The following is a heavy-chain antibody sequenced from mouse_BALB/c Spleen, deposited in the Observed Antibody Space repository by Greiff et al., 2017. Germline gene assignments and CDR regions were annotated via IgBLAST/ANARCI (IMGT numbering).Heavy chain of an antibody. CDR3: ARYEGGYYFDY. V-gene: IGHV5-17*02. D-gene: IGHD1-2*01. CDR1: GFTFSSFG. Sequence: EVKLMESGGGLVQPGGSRKLSCAASGFTFSSFGMHWVRQAPAKGLEWVAYISSGSSTIYYADTVKGRFTISRDNPKNTLFLQMTSLRSEDTAMYYCARYEGGYYFDYWGQGTTLTVSS. CDR2: ISSGSSTI. J-gene: IGHJ2*01.